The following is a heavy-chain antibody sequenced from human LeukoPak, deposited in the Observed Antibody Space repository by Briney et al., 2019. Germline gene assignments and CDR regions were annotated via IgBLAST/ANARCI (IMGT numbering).Heavy chain of an antibody. CDR2: IYYSGST. CDR3: ARVHLYYGSGSYYNAPIDY. CDR1: GGSISSYY. Sequence: SETLSLTCTVSGGSISSYYWSWIRQPPGKGLEWIGYIYYSGSTNYNPSLKSRVTISVDTSKNQFSLKLSSVTAADTAVYYCARVHLYYGSGSYYNAPIDYWGQGTLVTVSS. D-gene: IGHD3-10*01. J-gene: IGHJ4*02. V-gene: IGHV4-59*08.